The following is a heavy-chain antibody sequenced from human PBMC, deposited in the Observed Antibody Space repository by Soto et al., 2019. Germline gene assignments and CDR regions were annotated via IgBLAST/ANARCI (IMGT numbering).Heavy chain of an antibody. J-gene: IGHJ5*02. CDR1: GFTFSTYW. Sequence: EVQLVESGGGLVQPGGSLRLSCAASGFTFSTYWMTWVRQAPGKGLEWVANIKQDGSEKYYVDSVKGRFTISRDNAKKSLYLQMNSLRAEDTAVYYCARHYCSGGSCLFDPWGQGTLVTVSS. V-gene: IGHV3-7*01. CDR2: IKQDGSEK. D-gene: IGHD2-15*01. CDR3: ARHYCSGGSCLFDP.